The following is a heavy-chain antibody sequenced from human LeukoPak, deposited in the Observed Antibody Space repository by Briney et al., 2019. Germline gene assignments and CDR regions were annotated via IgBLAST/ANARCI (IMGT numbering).Heavy chain of an antibody. Sequence: GGSLRLSCAASGFTFSSYAMSWVRQAPGKGLEWVSAISGSGGSTYYADSVKGRFTISRDNSKNTLYLQMNSLRAEDTAVYYCANLDTAMVYYCGMDVWGQGTTVTVSS. CDR1: GFTFSSYA. D-gene: IGHD5-18*01. V-gene: IGHV3-23*01. J-gene: IGHJ6*02. CDR3: ANLDTAMVYYCGMDV. CDR2: ISGSGGST.